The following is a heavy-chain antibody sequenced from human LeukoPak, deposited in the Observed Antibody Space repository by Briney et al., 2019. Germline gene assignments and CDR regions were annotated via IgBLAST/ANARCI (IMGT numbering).Heavy chain of an antibody. Sequence: PSETLSLTCAVSGGSISSGGYSWSWIRQPPGKGLEWIGYIYHSGSTYYNPSLKSRVTISVDRSKNQFSLKLSSVTAADTAVYYCARVPTVVTGAFDIWGQGTMVTVSS. CDR1: GGSISSGGYS. CDR2: IYHSGST. CDR3: ARVPTVVTGAFDI. V-gene: IGHV4-30-2*01. D-gene: IGHD4-23*01. J-gene: IGHJ3*02.